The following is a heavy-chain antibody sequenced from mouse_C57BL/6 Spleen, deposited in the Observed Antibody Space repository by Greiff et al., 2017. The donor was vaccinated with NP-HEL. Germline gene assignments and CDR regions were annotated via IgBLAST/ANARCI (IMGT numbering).Heavy chain of an antibody. J-gene: IGHJ4*01. D-gene: IGHD2-3*01. CDR3: ARSGLLPYAMDY. CDR2: IYPGDGDT. V-gene: IGHV1-80*01. Sequence: VKLQESGAELVKPGASVKISCKASGYAFSSYWMNWVKQRPGKGLEWIGQIYPGDGDTNYNGKFKGKATLTADKSSSTAYMQLSSLTSEDSAVYFCARSGLLPYAMDYWGQGTSVTVSS. CDR1: GYAFSSYW.